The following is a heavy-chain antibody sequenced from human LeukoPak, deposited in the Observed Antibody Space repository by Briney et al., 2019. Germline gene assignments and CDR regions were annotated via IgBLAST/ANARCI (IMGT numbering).Heavy chain of an antibody. Sequence: SETLSLTCTFSGCFISNSRYYWVWIRQPPGKGLEWIGSIYYSGDTYYNPSLKSRRVTISVDTSKNQFSLRLSSVTAADTAVYYCARHQWHYYYYMGVWGKGSTVTVSS. CDR3: ARHQWHYYYYMGV. CDR1: GCFISNSRYY. D-gene: IGHD6-19*01. J-gene: IGHJ6*03. V-gene: IGHV4-39*01. CDR2: IYYSGDT.